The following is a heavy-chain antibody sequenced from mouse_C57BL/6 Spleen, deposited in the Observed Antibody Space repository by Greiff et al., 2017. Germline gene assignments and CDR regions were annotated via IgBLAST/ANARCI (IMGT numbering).Heavy chain of an antibody. CDR3: ARGEQHRDWYFDV. J-gene: IGHJ1*03. Sequence: QVQLQQSGAELARPGASVKMSCKASGYTFTSYTMHWVKQRPGQGLEWIGYINPSSGYTKYNQKFKDKATLTADKSSSTAYMQLSSLTSEDSAVYYGARGEQHRDWYFDVWGTGTTVTVSS. CDR1: GYTFTSYT. V-gene: IGHV1-4*01. D-gene: IGHD3-2*02. CDR2: INPSSGYT.